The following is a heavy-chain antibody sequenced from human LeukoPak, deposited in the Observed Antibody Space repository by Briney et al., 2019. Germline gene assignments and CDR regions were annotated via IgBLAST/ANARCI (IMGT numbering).Heavy chain of an antibody. CDR2: INHSGST. Sequence: PSETLSLTCAVYGGSFSGYYWSWIRQPPGKGLEWIGEINHSGSTNYNPSLKSRVTISVDTSKNQFSLKLSSVTAADTAVYYCARGGRYCSGGSCYSMYYFDYWGQGTLVTVSS. J-gene: IGHJ4*02. CDR1: GGSFSGYY. V-gene: IGHV4-34*01. CDR3: ARGGRYCSGGSCYSMYYFDY. D-gene: IGHD2-15*01.